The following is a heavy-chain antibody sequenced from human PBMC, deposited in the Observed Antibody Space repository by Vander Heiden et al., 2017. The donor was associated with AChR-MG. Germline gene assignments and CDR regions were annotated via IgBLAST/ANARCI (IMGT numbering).Heavy chain of an antibody. V-gene: IGHV1-8*01. Sequence: QLQLVQSGAEVKKPGASVKVSCKAHGYTFPSYDITWVRQATGQGLEWRGWMNPNSGNTGYAQKVQGRVTMTRNTAISTAYMELSSLRSEDTAVYYCATYGDYLHYYYYYGMDVWGQGTTVTVSS. CDR3: ATYGDYLHYYYYYGMDV. CDR1: GYTFPSYD. CDR2: MNPNSGNT. J-gene: IGHJ6*02. D-gene: IGHD4-17*01.